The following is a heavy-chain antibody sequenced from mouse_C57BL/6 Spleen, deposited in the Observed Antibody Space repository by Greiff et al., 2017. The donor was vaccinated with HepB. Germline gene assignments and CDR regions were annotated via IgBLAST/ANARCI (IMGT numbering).Heavy chain of an antibody. Sequence: QVQLQQSGAELMKPGASVKLSCKATGYTFTGYWIEWVKQRPGHGLEWIGEILPGSGSTNYNDKFKGKATFTADTSSNTAYMQLSSLTTEDSAIYYCARGGLIAYWGQGTLVTVSA. V-gene: IGHV1-9*01. CDR2: ILPGSGST. CDR3: ARGGLIAY. J-gene: IGHJ3*01. CDR1: GYTFTGYW. D-gene: IGHD2-4*01.